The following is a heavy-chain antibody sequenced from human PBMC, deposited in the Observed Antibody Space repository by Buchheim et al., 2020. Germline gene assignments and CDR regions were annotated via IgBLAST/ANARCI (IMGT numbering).Heavy chain of an antibody. Sequence: EVQLVESGGGLVQPGGSLRLSCAASGFTFSSYWMSWVRQAPGKGLEWVANIKQDGSEKYYVDSVKGRFTISRDNANNSLYLKMNSVRAEVTAVYYCARVGGAMITFGGVLSPEDYWGQGTL. D-gene: IGHD3-16*01. V-gene: IGHV3-7*01. CDR1: GFTFSSYW. J-gene: IGHJ4*02. CDR3: ARVGGAMITFGGVLSPEDY. CDR2: IKQDGSEK.